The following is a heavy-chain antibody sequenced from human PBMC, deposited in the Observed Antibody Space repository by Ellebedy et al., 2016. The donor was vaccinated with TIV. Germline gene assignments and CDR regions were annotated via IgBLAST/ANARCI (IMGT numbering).Heavy chain of an antibody. V-gene: IGHV1-46*04. CDR1: GYTFTSNY. Sequence: AASVKVSCKASGYTFTSNYIHWVRQAPGQGFEWMGVSNPSGGGPTYAQKLQGRVTMTRDTSTSTVYMGLSSLRSEDTAVYYCARDRYSSSGRKRGSMDVWGQGTTVTVFS. CDR2: SNPSGGGP. CDR3: ARDRYSSSGRKRGSMDV. J-gene: IGHJ6*02. D-gene: IGHD6-13*01.